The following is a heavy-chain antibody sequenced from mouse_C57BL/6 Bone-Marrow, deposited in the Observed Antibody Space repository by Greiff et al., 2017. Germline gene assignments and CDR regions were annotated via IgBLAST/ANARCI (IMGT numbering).Heavy chain of an antibody. D-gene: IGHD1-1*01. CDR2: INPYNGGT. Sequence: EAQLQQSGPVLVKPGASVKMSCKASGYTFTDYYMNWVKQSHGKSLEWIGVINPYNGGTSYNQKFKGKATLTVDKSSSTAYMELNSLTSEDSAVYYCARSPLHYYAMDYWGQGTSVTVAA. CDR3: ARSPLHYYAMDY. V-gene: IGHV1-19*01. CDR1: GYTFTDYY. J-gene: IGHJ4*01.